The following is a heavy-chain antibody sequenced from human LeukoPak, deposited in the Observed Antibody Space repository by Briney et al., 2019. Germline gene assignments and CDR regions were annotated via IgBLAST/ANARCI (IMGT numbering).Heavy chain of an antibody. CDR2: MNPNSGNT. J-gene: IGHJ4*02. D-gene: IGHD3-9*01. CDR3: ARGGLRYSMYYFDY. CDR1: GYTFTSYD. Sequence: ASVNVSCKASGYTFTSYDINWVRQATGQGLEWMGWMNPNSGNTGYAQKFQGRVTMTRNTSISTAYMELSSLRSEDTAVYYCARGGLRYSMYYFDYWGQGTLVTVSS. V-gene: IGHV1-8*01.